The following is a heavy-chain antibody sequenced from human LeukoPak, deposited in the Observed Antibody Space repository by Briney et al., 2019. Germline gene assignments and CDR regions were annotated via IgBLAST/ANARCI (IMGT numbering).Heavy chain of an antibody. J-gene: IGHJ4*02. CDR2: INPNSGGT. V-gene: IGHV1-2*02. Sequence: GASVKVSCKASGYTFTGYYIHWVRQAPGQGLEWLGWINPNSGGTNYAQKFQGRVTMTRDTSISTAYMDLTRLRSDDTAVFYCARVPVYSTSWYAPFDYWGQGTLVTVSS. CDR3: ARVPVYSTSWYAPFDY. D-gene: IGHD6-13*01. CDR1: GYTFTGYY.